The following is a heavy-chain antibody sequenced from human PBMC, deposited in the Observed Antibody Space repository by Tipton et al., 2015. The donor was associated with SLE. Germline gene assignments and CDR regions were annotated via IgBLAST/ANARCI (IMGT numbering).Heavy chain of an antibody. CDR2: IYNGGST. V-gene: IGHV3-53*01. CDR1: GGSFSSYY. CDR3: VPRQVDFDH. J-gene: IGHJ4*02. Sequence: LSLTCAVSGGSFSSYYWGWIRQPPGKGLEWVSVIYNGGSTYYADSVKGRFTISRDNSEKTLYLQMSSLRAEDTAVYYCVPRQVDFDHWGQGSLVTVSS. D-gene: IGHD2-15*01.